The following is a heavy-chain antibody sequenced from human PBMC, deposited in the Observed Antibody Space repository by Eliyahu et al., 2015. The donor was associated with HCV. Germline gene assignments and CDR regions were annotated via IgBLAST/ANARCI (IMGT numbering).Heavy chain of an antibody. J-gene: IGHJ5*02. CDR1: GGSFSGYY. D-gene: IGHD3-16*01. Sequence: QVQLQQWGAGLLKPSETLSLTCAVYGGSFSGYYWSWIRQPPGKGLEWIGEINHSGSTNYNPSLKSRVTISVDTSKNQFSLKLSSVTAADTAVYYCARAGGPLNWFDPWGQGTLVTVSS. CDR3: ARAGGPLNWFDP. CDR2: INHSGST. V-gene: IGHV4-34*01.